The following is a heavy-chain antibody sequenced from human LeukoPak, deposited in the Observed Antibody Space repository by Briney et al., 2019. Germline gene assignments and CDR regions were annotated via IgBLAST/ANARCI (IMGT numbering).Heavy chain of an antibody. CDR1: GYTFTGYY. CDR2: INTDTGNP. Sequence: ASVKVSCKASGYTFTGYYMHWVRQAPGQGPQWMGWINTDTGNPTYAHDFIGRYVFSLDSYVSTAYLEISSLKSEDTAVYYCARDSRGAGTGLDRWGQGTLVTVSS. J-gene: IGHJ4*02. CDR3: ARDSRGAGTGLDR. D-gene: IGHD3-9*01. V-gene: IGHV7-4-1*02.